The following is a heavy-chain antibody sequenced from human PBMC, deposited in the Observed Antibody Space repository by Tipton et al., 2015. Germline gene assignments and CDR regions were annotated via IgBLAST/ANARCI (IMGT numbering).Heavy chain of an antibody. D-gene: IGHD2-15*01. CDR2: ISYDGSDK. Sequence: SLRLSCAASGFIFSNYGMHWVRQAPGKGLEWVAFISYDGSDKYYADSVKGRFTVSRDKSKKTVYLEMNSLRGEDTAVYYCAKESTPEVVADYDAFDVWGQGTMVTVS. V-gene: IGHV3-30*18. J-gene: IGHJ3*01. CDR1: GFIFSNYG. CDR3: AKESTPEVVADYDAFDV.